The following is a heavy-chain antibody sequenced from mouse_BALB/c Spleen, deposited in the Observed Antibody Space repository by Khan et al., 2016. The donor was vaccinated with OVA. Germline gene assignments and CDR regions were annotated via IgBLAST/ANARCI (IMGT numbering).Heavy chain of an antibody. Sequence: VQLQQSGPSLVKPSQTLSLTCSVTGDSITNGYSNWIRKFPGNKLEYMGYISYSGSTYYNPSLKSRISITRDTSKNQYHLQLNSETTEGTTTYYCARGNYPFVYWGQGTLVTVSA. CDR1: GDSITNGY. J-gene: IGHJ3*01. CDR2: ISYSGST. D-gene: IGHD2-1*01. CDR3: ARGNYPFVY. V-gene: IGHV3-8*02.